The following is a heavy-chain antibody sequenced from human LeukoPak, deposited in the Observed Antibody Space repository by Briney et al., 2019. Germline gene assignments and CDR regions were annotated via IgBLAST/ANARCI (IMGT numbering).Heavy chain of an antibody. Sequence: ASVKVACKASGGTFSSYAISWVRQAPGQGLEWMGGIIPIFGTANYAQKFQGRVTITADESTSTAYMELSSLRSEDTAVYYCARGSDMVATFRFDYWGQGTLGTVSS. J-gene: IGHJ4*02. D-gene: IGHD5-12*01. V-gene: IGHV1-69*01. CDR2: IIPIFGTA. CDR3: ARGSDMVATFRFDY. CDR1: GGTFSSYA.